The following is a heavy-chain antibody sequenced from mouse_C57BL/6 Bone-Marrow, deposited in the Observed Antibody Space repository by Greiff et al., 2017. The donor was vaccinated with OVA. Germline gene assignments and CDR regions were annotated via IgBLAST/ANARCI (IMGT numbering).Heavy chain of an antibody. J-gene: IGHJ2*01. CDR3: AREPNGNRNYFDY. CDR2: INPNNGGT. V-gene: IGHV1-26*01. Sequence: EVQLQQSGPELVKPGASVKISCKASGFTFTDYYMNWVKQSHGKSLEWIGAINPNNGGTSYHQKFKGKATLPVDKSSSPAYIELRRLTSENSAVYYCAREPNGNRNYFDYWGQGTTLTVSS. CDR1: GFTFTDYY. D-gene: IGHD1-1*01.